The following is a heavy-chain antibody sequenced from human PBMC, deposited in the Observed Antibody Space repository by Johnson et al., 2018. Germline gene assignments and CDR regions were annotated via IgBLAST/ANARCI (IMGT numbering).Heavy chain of an antibody. CDR3: AKDLGPLWGSGYRYFQH. Sequence: VQLQESGGGVVQPGRSLRLSCTSSGFTFSNYGIHWVRQAPGKGLEWVAILWFDGSHKYYADSGRGRFTISRDNTKNTVFLQMDSLRAEDTAVYFCAKDLGPLWGSGYRYFQHWGQGTLVTVSS. CDR2: LWFDGSHK. CDR1: GFTFSNYG. J-gene: IGHJ1*01. D-gene: IGHD5-12*01. V-gene: IGHV3-33*06.